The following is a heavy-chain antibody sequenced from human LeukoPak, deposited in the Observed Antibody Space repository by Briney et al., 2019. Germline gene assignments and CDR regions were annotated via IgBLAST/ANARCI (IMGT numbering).Heavy chain of an antibody. V-gene: IGHV3-21*01. CDR2: ISSDSSYM. J-gene: IGHJ2*01. CDR1: GFTFSSYN. CDR3: ARCGGAYWYFDL. Sequence: GGSLRPSCAASGFTFSSYNMNWVRQAPGKGLEWVSSISSDSSYMYYADSVKGRFTISRDNAKNSLYLQMNSLRAEDTAVYYCARCGGAYWYFDLWGRGTLVTVSS. D-gene: IGHD2-21*01.